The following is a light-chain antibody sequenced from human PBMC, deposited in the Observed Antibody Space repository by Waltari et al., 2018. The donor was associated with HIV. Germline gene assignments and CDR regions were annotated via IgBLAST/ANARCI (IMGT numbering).Light chain of an antibody. CDR3: HSYDSSRSGWV. CDR1: SSNIGAGFA. Sequence: QSVLPQPPSVSGAPGQRVTISCTGSSSNIGAGFAAHWYQHPPGTAPKLLIYGNSKRPPGVPDRFSGSKSGTSASLAIAGLQAEDEADYYCHSYDSSRSGWVFGGGTKLTVL. J-gene: IGLJ3*02. V-gene: IGLV1-40*01. CDR2: GNS.